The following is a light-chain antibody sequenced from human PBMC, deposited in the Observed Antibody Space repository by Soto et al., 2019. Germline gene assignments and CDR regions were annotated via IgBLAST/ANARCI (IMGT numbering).Light chain of an antibody. CDR3: AAWDDSLNGPV. CDR2: DNN. J-gene: IGLJ2*01. CDR1: SSTIGSYT. V-gene: IGLV1-44*01. Sequence: QAVVTQPPSASGTPGQRVTISCSGSSSTIGSYTVNWYQQLPGTAPKLLIYDNNRRPSGVPDRFSGSKSGTSASLAISGLQSEDEADYYCAAWDDSLNGPVFGGGTQLTVL.